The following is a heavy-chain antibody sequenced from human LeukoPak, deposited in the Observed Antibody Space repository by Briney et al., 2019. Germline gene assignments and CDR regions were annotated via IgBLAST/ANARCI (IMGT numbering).Heavy chain of an antibody. CDR1: GGSISSGDYY. CDR2: IYTSGST. V-gene: IGHV4-61*02. D-gene: IGHD6-13*01. CDR3: ARVVIAAAGLFDY. J-gene: IGHJ4*02. Sequence: PSQTLSLTCTVSGGSISSGDYYWSWIRQPPGKGLEWIGRIYTSGSTNYNPSLKSRVTMSVDTSKNQFSLKLSSVTAADTAVYYCARVVIAAAGLFDYWGQGTLVTVSS.